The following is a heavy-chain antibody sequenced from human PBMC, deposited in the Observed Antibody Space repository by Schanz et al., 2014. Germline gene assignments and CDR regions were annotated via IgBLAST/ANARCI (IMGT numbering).Heavy chain of an antibody. J-gene: IGHJ6*02. V-gene: IGHV4-30-4*07. CDR1: GGSISSGAYS. D-gene: IGHD4-17*01. CDR3: ARDRGMTTSDYYYGMDV. CDR2: IYSSGST. Sequence: QVQLQESGPRLVKPSQTLSLTCTVSGGSISSGAYSWSWIRQPPGKRPEWIGYIYSSGSTYYNPSLKSRVSMSIDPSKNQFSLKLSSVTAADTAVYYYARDRGMTTSDYYYGMDVWGQGTTVTVSS.